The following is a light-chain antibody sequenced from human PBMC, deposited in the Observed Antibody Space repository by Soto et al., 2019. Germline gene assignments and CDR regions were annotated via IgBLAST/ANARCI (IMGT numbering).Light chain of an antibody. CDR2: GAS. J-gene: IGKJ4*01. Sequence: EIVLTQSPGTLSVSPGERATLSCRASQSVSSNLAWYQQKPGQAPRLLIYGASTRATGIPARFSGGGSGTDFTLTISRLGPEDFAVYYCQQFSSYPLTFGGGTKVDIK. CDR1: QSVSSN. V-gene: IGKV3-20*01. CDR3: QQFSSYPLT.